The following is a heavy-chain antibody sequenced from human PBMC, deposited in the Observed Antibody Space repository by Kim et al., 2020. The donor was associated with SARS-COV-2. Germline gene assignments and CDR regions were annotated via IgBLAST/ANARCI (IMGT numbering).Heavy chain of an antibody. Sequence: LSLTCAASGFTFSSYSMNWVRQAPGKGLEWVSSISSSSSYIYYADSVKGRFTISRDNAKNSLYLQMNSLRAEDTAVYYCAREGPTVVPAAIHSYYGMDVWGQGTTVTVSS. CDR1: GFTFSSYS. CDR3: AREGPTVVPAAIHSYYGMDV. CDR2: ISSSSSYI. D-gene: IGHD2-2*01. V-gene: IGHV3-21*01. J-gene: IGHJ6*02.